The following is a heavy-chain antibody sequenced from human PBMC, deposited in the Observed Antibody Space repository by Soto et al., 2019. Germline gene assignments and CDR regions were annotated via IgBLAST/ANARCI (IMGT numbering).Heavy chain of an antibody. V-gene: IGHV3-23*01. CDR2: ISGRGTNT. CDR1: GSISTTTP. J-gene: IGHJ4*02. Sequence: PGGSLRLSCAAPGSISTTTPLSWVRQAPGKGLEWVSTISGRGTNTYYADSVKGRFIISRDNLKNTVNLQMNGLGVEDTAIYYCATSFRYFDNWGQGTRVTVSS. CDR3: ATSFRYFDN.